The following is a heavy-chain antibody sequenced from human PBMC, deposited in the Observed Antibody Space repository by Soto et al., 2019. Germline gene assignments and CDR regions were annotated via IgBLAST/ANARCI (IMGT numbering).Heavy chain of an antibody. CDR1: GGSISSGGYY. J-gene: IGHJ6*03. CDR2: IYYSGST. CDR3: ARIIGVVTQTYYYYYYMDV. D-gene: IGHD3-3*01. V-gene: IGHV4-31*03. Sequence: PSETLSLTCTVSGGSISSGGYYWSWIRQHPGKGLEWIGYIYYSGSTYYNPSLKSRVTISVDTSKNQFSLKLSSVTAADTAVYYCARIIGVVTQTYYYYYYMDVWGKGTTVTVSS.